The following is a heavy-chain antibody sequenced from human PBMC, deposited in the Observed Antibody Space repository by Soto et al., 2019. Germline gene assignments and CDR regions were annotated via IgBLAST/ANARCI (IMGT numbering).Heavy chain of an antibody. D-gene: IGHD6-13*01. Sequence: QVQLVQSGAEVKKPGASVRVSCKASGYSFSSYYMHWIRQAPGQGLEWVGIINPSDTGTSYVQKLQGRVTLTRDTSTSTVYMELSSLRSEDTAVYYCARGIAAAGNFDYWGQGTLVTVSS. V-gene: IGHV1-46*01. J-gene: IGHJ4*02. CDR3: ARGIAAAGNFDY. CDR2: INPSDTGT. CDR1: GYSFSSYY.